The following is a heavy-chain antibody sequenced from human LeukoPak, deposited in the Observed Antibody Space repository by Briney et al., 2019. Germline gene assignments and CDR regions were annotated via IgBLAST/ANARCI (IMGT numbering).Heavy chain of an antibody. J-gene: IGHJ4*02. CDR1: GYTFTSYG. CDR3: ATPWGDGYCSGGSCYPDSY. CDR2: IIPILGIA. V-gene: IGHV1-69*04. D-gene: IGHD2-15*01. Sequence: ASVKVSCKASGYTFTSYGISWVQQAPGQGLEWMGRIIPILGIANYAQKFQGRVTITADKSTSTAYMELSSLRSEDTAVYYCATPWGDGYCSGGSCYPDSYWGQGTLVTVSS.